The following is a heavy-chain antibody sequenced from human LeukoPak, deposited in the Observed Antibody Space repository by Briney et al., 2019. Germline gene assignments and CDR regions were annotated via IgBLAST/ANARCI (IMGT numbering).Heavy chain of an antibody. Sequence: PGGSLRLSCAASGFTFSSYAMSWVRQAPGKRLEWVSAISGSGGSTYYADSVKGRFTISRDNSKNTLYLQMNSLRAEDTAVYYCAKDTLHGDWAYFQHWGQGTLVTVSS. J-gene: IGHJ1*01. CDR2: ISGSGGST. CDR1: GFTFSSYA. V-gene: IGHV3-23*01. CDR3: AKDTLHGDWAYFQH. D-gene: IGHD4-17*01.